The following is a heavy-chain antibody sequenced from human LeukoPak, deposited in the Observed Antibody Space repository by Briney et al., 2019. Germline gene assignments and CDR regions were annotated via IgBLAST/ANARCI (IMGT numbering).Heavy chain of an antibody. V-gene: IGHV3-23*01. CDR3: AKFSPNSDFWSAYYDYYYYGMDV. Sequence: HPGGSLRLSCAASGFTFSSYAMSWVRQAPGKGLEWVSGISGSGGSTYYADSVKGRFTISRDNSKNTLYLQMNSLRAEDTAVYYCAKFSPNSDFWSAYYDYYYYGMDVWGQGTTVTVSS. CDR1: GFTFSSYA. J-gene: IGHJ6*02. D-gene: IGHD3-3*01. CDR2: ISGSGGST.